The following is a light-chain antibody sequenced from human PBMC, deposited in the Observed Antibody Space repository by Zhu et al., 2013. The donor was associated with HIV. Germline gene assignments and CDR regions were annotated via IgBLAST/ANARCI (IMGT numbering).Light chain of an antibody. CDR3: NQYGDSFS. CDR1: QSVSSSY. J-gene: IGKJ3*01. Sequence: EIVLTQSPGTLSLSPGERATLSCTASQSVSSSYLTWYQQRPGQAPRLLIYAASRRATGVPGRFTASGSGRNFTLTISRLEPEDFAVYYCNQYGDSFSFGPGTRV. V-gene: IGKV3-20*01. CDR2: AAS.